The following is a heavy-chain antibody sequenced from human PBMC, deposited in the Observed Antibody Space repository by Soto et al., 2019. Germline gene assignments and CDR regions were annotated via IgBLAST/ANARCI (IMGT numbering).Heavy chain of an antibody. V-gene: IGHV3-74*01. J-gene: IGHJ6*02. D-gene: IGHD2-21*02. Sequence: GSLRLSCAASGFTFSSYWMHWVRQAPGKGLVWVSRINSDGSSTSYADSVKGRFTISRDNAKNTLYLQMNSLRAEDTAVYYCARALKIVVVTQRAPYYGMDVWGQGTTVTVSS. CDR2: INSDGSST. CDR1: GFTFSSYW. CDR3: ARALKIVVVTQRAPYYGMDV.